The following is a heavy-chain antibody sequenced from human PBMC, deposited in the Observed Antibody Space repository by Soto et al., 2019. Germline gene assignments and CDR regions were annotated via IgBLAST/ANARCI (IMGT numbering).Heavy chain of an antibody. V-gene: IGHV4-59*01. D-gene: IGHD5-18*01. J-gene: IGHJ6*02. Sequence: SETLSLTCTASGASISSYYWSWIRQPPGKGLEWIGYIYYSGSTNYNPSLKSRVTISVDTSKNQFSLKLSSVTAVDTAVYYCARDRGYSYGNYYYYYGMDVWGQGTTVT. CDR1: GASISSYY. CDR2: IYYSGST. CDR3: ARDRGYSYGNYYYYYGMDV.